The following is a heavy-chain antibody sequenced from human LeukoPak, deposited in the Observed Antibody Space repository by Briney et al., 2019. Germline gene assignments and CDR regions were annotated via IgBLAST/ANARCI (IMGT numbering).Heavy chain of an antibody. CDR2: IYSGGST. V-gene: IGHV3-53*01. CDR1: GFTVSSNY. D-gene: IGHD6-6*01. CDR3: ARGIAARRGWYFDL. Sequence: GGSLRLSCAASGFTVSSNYMSWVRQAPWKGLEWVSVIYSGGSTYYADSVKGRFTISRDNSKNTLYLQMNSLRAEDTAVYYCARGIAARRGWYFDLWGRGTLVTVSS. J-gene: IGHJ2*01.